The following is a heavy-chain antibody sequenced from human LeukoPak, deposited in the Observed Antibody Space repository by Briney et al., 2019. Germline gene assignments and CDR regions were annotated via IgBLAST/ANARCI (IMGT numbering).Heavy chain of an antibody. CDR2: ISAYNGNT. Sequence: ASVKVSCKASGYTFTSYGISWVRQAPGQGLEWMGWISAYNGNTNYAQKFQGRVTITRDTSAITAYMELSSLRSEDTAVYYCARLWGYDSTYDYWGQGTLVTVSS. J-gene: IGHJ4*02. D-gene: IGHD5-12*01. V-gene: IGHV1-18*01. CDR3: ARLWGYDSTYDY. CDR1: GYTFTSYG.